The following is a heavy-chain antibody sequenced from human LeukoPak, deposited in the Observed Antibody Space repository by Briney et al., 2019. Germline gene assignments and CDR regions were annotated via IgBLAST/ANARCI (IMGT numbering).Heavy chain of an antibody. D-gene: IGHD2-15*01. CDR3: ARDAVQYCSGGSCYYYGMDV. CDR2: ISSSSSYI. Sequence: GGSLRLSCAASGFTFSSYAMHWVRQAPGKGLEWVSSISSSSSYIYYADSVKGRFTISRDNAKNSLYLQMNSLRAEDTAVYYCARDAVQYCSGGSCYYYGMDVWGQGTTVTVSS. V-gene: IGHV3-21*01. J-gene: IGHJ6*02. CDR1: GFTFSSYA.